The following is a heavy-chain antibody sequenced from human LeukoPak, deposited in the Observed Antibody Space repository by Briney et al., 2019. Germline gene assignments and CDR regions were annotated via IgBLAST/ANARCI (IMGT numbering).Heavy chain of an antibody. D-gene: IGHD4-23*01. V-gene: IGHV1-69*04. Sequence: SVKVSGKASGGTFSSYAISWVRQAPGQGLEWMGRIIPILGIANYAQKFQGRVTITADKSTSTAYMELSSLRSEDTAMYYCARESYSGNPYFDYWGQGTLVTVSS. J-gene: IGHJ4*02. CDR1: GGTFSSYA. CDR2: IIPILGIA. CDR3: ARESYSGNPYFDY.